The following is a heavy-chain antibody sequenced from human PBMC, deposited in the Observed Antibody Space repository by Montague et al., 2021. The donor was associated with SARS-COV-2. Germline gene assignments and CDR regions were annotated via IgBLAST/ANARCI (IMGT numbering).Heavy chain of an antibody. CDR2: IYYSGST. J-gene: IGHJ3*02. D-gene: IGHD2-2*01. V-gene: IGHV4-59*08. CDR1: GVSISSYY. CDR3: AKQALTRYCTSTTCFGAAFDI. Sequence: SETLSLTCTVSGVSISSYYWTWIRQPPGEGLEWIGFIYYSGSTNYNPSLKSRVTISVDTSKNQFSLKLSSVTAADTAVYYCAKQALTRYCTSTTCFGAAFDIWGQGTMVTVSS.